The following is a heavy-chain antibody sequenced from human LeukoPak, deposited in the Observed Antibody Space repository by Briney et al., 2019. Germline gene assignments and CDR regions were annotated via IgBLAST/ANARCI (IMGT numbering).Heavy chain of an antibody. Sequence: GGSLRLSCVASGISVSSNHITWVRQAPGKGLEWISLISTDDETHYSDSVKGRFTVSRDTSKNKVYFQMNSLRAEDPAVYYCARETATKYYYDTGGYSDYWGQGTLVTVSS. J-gene: IGHJ4*02. CDR2: ISTDDET. D-gene: IGHD3-22*01. CDR1: GISVSSNH. V-gene: IGHV3-66*01. CDR3: ARETATKYYYDTGGYSDY.